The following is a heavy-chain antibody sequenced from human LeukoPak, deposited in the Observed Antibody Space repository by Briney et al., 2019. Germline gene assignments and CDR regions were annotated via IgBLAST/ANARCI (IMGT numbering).Heavy chain of an antibody. CDR1: GDSISRSTYY. V-gene: IGHV4-39*07. CDR2: VYYGRSP. J-gene: IGHJ4*02. D-gene: IGHD6-25*01. CDR3: AREIAAGLVDY. Sequence: SETLSLTCTVSGDSISRSTYYWAWIRQPPGKGLEWIGSVYYGRSPYFNPSLKSRVTISVDTSKNQFSLKLSSVTAADTAVYYCAREIAAGLVDYWGQGTLVTVSS.